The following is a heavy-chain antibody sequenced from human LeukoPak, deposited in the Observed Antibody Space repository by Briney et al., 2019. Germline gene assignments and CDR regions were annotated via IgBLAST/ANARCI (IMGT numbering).Heavy chain of an antibody. CDR3: ARAYYGSGAWYYFDF. D-gene: IGHD3-10*01. Sequence: SETLSLTCTVSGGSISSYYWSWIRQPPGKGLEWIGYIYYSGSTNYNPSLKSRVTISVDTSKNQFSLKLSSVTAADTAVYYCARAYYGSGAWYYFDFWGQGTLVTVSS. CDR1: GGSISSYY. J-gene: IGHJ4*02. CDR2: IYYSGST. V-gene: IGHV4-59*01.